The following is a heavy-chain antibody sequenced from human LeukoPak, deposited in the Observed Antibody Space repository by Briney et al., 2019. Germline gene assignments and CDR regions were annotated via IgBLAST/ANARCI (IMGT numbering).Heavy chain of an antibody. Sequence: SVKVSCKASGGTFSSYAISWVRQAPGQGLEWMGGIIPVFGTANYAQKFQDRVTITADESTSTAYMDLSSLRSEDTAVYYCARDYCGGDCYQYGAFDYWGQGTLVTVSS. D-gene: IGHD2-21*02. CDR1: GGTFSSYA. J-gene: IGHJ4*02. CDR3: ARDYCGGDCYQYGAFDY. CDR2: IIPVFGTA. V-gene: IGHV1-69*13.